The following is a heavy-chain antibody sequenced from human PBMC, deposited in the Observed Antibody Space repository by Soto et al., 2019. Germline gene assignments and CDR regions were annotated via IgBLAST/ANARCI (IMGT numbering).Heavy chain of an antibody. CDR1: GYTFSSYF. CDR3: ARDLPPVDY. J-gene: IGHJ4*02. Sequence: QVQLVQSGAEVKRPGASVKVSCKAAGYTFSSYFISWVRQAPGEGLEWMGWISAYIGNTNYAQNLQGRVTMTTDTSTSTAYMELRSLRSDDTAVYYCARDLPPVDYWGQGTLVTVSS. V-gene: IGHV1-18*01. CDR2: ISAYIGNT.